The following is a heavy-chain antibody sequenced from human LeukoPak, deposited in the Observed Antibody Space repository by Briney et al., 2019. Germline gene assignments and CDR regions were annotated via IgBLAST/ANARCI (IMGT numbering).Heavy chain of an antibody. V-gene: IGHV4-39*07. CDR3: ARDLYYDSSGYYYQSDAFDI. D-gene: IGHD3-22*01. J-gene: IGHJ3*02. CDR2: IYHSGST. CDR1: GDSISSSNYY. Sequence: SKTLSLTCTVSGDSISSSNYYWGWIRQPPGKGLEWIGSIYHSGSTYYNPSLKSRVTISVDTSKNQFSLKLSSVTAADTAVYYCARDLYYDSSGYYYQSDAFDIWGQGTMVTVSS.